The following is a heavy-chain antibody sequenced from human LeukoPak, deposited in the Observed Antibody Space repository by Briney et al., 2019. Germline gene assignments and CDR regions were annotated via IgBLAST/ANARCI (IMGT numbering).Heavy chain of an antibody. CDR2: ISGSGSTI. V-gene: IGHV3-48*03. CDR3: ARDLRCVGECPGY. D-gene: IGHD2-21*01. Sequence: PGGSLRLSCAASGFTFSSFEMNWVRQATRRGLEWVSYISGSGSTIYYADSVKGRFTISRDNAKNSLYLQMNSLRAEDTAVYNCARDLRCVGECPGYWGQGTLVTVSS. CDR1: GFTFSSFE. J-gene: IGHJ4*02.